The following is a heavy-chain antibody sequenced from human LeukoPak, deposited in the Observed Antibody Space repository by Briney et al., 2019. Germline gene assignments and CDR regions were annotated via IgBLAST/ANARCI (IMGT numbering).Heavy chain of an antibody. Sequence: SETLSLTCAVYGGSFSGYYWSWIRQPPGKGLEWIGEINHSGSTNYNPSLKSRVTISVDTSKNQLSLKLSSVTAADTAVYYCARVELRDCSSTSCYHNWFDPWGQGTLVTVSS. V-gene: IGHV4-34*01. CDR3: ARVELRDCSSTSCYHNWFDP. CDR2: INHSGST. D-gene: IGHD2-2*01. CDR1: GGSFSGYY. J-gene: IGHJ5*02.